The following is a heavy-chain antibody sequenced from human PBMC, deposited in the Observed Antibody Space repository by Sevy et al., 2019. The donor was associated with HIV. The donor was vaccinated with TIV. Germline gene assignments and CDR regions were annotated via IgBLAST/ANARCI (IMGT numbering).Heavy chain of an antibody. CDR1: GDSISSSY. CDR2: IYYSGIT. Sequence: SETLSLTCTVSGDSISSSYWSWIRQPPGKGLEWIVYIYYSGITNYNPSLKSRVTISRDMSKNQCSLKLSSVTAADTAVYYCARGSQYYYYAMDVWGQGTTVTVSS. V-gene: IGHV4-59*01. J-gene: IGHJ6*02. CDR3: ARGSQYYYYAMDV.